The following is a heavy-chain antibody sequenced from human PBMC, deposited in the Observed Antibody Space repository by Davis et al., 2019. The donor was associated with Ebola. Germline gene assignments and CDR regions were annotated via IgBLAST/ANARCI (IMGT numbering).Heavy chain of an antibody. D-gene: IGHD3-9*01. V-gene: IGHV4-4*02. J-gene: IGHJ5*02. CDR2: IYHSGST. CDR3: ASLGGVDWLWGLGWCDP. Sequence: MPSETLSLTCAVSGGSISSSNWWSWVRQPPGKGLEWIGEIYHSGSTNYNPSLKSRVTISVDTSKNQFSLKLSSVTAADTAVYYCASLGGVDWLWGLGWCDPWGQGTLVTVSS. CDR1: GGSISSSNW.